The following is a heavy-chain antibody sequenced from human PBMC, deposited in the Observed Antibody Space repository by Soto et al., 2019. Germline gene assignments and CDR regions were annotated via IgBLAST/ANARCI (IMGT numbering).Heavy chain of an antibody. CDR1: GYSLTSYW. CDR2: IYPGDSDT. Sequence: GESLKISCKGSGYSLTSYWIGWVRQMPGKGLEWMGIIYPGDSDTRYSPSFQGQVTISADKSISTAYLQWSSLKASDTAMYYCASTTPRTGGGMDVWGQGTTGTGSS. CDR3: ASTTPRTGGGMDV. J-gene: IGHJ6*02. D-gene: IGHD2-2*01. V-gene: IGHV5-51*01.